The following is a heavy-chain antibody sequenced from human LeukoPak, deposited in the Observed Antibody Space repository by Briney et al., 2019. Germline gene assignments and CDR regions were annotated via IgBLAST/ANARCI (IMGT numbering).Heavy chain of an antibody. V-gene: IGHV1-18*01. CDR3: ARDRPDYSGSGIHNWFDP. Sequence: GASVKVSCKASGHTFTNYGISWVRQAPGQGLEWMGWISAYNGNTNYAQKFQDRVTMTTDTSTSTASMELRSLRSDDTAVYYCARDRPDYSGSGIHNWFDPWGQGTLVTVSS. CDR2: ISAYNGNT. D-gene: IGHD3-10*01. CDR1: GHTFTNYG. J-gene: IGHJ5*02.